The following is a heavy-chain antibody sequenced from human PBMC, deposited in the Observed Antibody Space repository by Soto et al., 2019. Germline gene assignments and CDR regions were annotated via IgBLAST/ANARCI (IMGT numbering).Heavy chain of an antibody. CDR3: ARGRMGASTMYAFDL. CDR2: INVYNGNT. CDR1: GYTLNTYG. J-gene: IGHJ3*01. Sequence: QVQLVQSGAEVKEPGASVKVSCKASGYTLNTYGISWVRQAPGQGLEWMGWINVYNGNTNYAQKVQDRVTVTAEISTTTAYMELRSLRSDDSAVYYCARGRMGASTMYAFDLWGQGTMVTVSS. V-gene: IGHV1-18*01. D-gene: IGHD1-26*01.